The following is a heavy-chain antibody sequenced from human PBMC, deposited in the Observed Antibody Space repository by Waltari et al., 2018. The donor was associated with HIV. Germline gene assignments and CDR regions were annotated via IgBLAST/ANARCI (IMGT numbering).Heavy chain of an antibody. D-gene: IGHD6-19*01. CDR1: GGSISSYY. V-gene: IGHV4-59*01. CDR2: IYYSGST. Sequence: QVQLQESGPGLVKPSETLSLTCTVSGGSISSYYWSWIRQPPGKGLEWIGYIYYSGSTNYNPPLKSRVTISVDTSKNQFSLKLSSVTAADTAVYYCARDPSSGWSYYYYGMDVWGQGTTVTVSS. CDR3: ARDPSSGWSYYYYGMDV. J-gene: IGHJ6*02.